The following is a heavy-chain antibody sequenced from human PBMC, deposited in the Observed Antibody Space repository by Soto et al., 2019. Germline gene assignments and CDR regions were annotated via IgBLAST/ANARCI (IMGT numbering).Heavy chain of an antibody. J-gene: IGHJ5*02. CDR3: ARDRVDILTEYNWFDP. CDR1: GYTFTSYA. V-gene: IGHV1-3*01. D-gene: IGHD3-9*01. CDR2: INAGNGNT. Sequence: QVQLVQSGAEVKKPGASVKVSCKASGYTFTSYAMHWVRQAPGQRLEWMGWINAGNGNTKYSQKFQGRVTITRDTSASTAYMELSSLRSEDTAVYYCARDRVDILTEYNWFDPWGQGTLVTVSS.